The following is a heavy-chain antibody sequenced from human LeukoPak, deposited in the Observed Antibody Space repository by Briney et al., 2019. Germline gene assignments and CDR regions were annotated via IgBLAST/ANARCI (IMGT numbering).Heavy chain of an antibody. V-gene: IGHV5-51*01. CDR3: ARRENWGSPFDY. Sequence: GESLKISCKGSGYSFTSYWIGWVRHTPGKGLEWMGIIYPRDSDTRYSPSFQGQVTISADKSINTAYLQWSSLKASDTAMYYCARRENWGSPFDYWGQGTLVTVSS. CDR2: IYPRDSDT. J-gene: IGHJ4*02. D-gene: IGHD3-16*01. CDR1: GYSFTSYW.